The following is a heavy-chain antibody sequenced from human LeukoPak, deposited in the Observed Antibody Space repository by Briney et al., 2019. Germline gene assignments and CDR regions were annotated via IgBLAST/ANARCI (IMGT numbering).Heavy chain of an antibody. Sequence: SVKVSCKASGGTFSSYAISWVRQAPGQGLEWMGGIIPIFGTANYAQKFQGRVTITADKSTSTAYMELSSLRSEDTAVYYCARGGPQKRYYYYYYMDVWGKGTTVTVSS. J-gene: IGHJ6*03. CDR3: ARGGPQKRYYYYYYMDV. D-gene: IGHD1-26*01. CDR1: GGTFSSYA. CDR2: IIPIFGTA. V-gene: IGHV1-69*06.